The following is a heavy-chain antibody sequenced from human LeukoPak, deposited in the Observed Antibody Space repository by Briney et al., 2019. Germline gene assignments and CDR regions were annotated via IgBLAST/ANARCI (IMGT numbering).Heavy chain of an antibody. V-gene: IGHV3-66*01. CDR1: GFTVSSNY. D-gene: IGHD3-3*01. J-gene: IGHJ4*02. CDR3: AKEIPTIFGVVIPDQPAY. Sequence: GGSLRLSCAASGFTVSSNYMSWVRQAPGKGLEWVSVIYSGGSTYYADSVKGRFTISRDNSKNTLYLQMNSLRAEDTAVYYCAKEIPTIFGVVIPDQPAYWGQGTLVTVSS. CDR2: IYSGGST.